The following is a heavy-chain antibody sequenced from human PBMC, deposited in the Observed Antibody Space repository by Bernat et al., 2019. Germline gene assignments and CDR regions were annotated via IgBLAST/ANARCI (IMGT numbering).Heavy chain of an antibody. V-gene: IGHV4-39*01. CDR1: GDSVSSNAYF. Sequence: QLQLQESGPGLVKPSETLSLTCTVSGDSVSSNAYFWGWIRQPPGKGLEWIGSIYYSGSTYYNPSLKSRVTISVDTSKNQFSLRLSSVTAADTAVYYCARLEDSSGWKEGPADYWGQGTLVTVSS. CDR2: IYYSGST. J-gene: IGHJ4*02. D-gene: IGHD6-19*01. CDR3: ARLEDSSGWKEGPADY.